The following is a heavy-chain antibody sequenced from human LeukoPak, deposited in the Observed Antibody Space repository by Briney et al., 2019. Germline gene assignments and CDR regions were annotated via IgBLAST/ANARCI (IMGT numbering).Heavy chain of an antibody. J-gene: IGHJ5*02. CDR2: IIPILGIA. CDR3: ARSPYSSSLYWFDP. Sequence: GASVKVSCKASGGTFSSYAISWVRQAPGQGLEWMGGIIPILGIANYAQKFQGRVTITADKSTSTAYMELSSLRSEDTAVYYCARSPYSSSLYWFDPWGQGTLVTVSS. D-gene: IGHD6-13*01. V-gene: IGHV1-69*10. CDR1: GGTFSSYA.